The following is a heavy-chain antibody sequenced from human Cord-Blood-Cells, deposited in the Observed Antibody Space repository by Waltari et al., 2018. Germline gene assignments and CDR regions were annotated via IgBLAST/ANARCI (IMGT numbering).Heavy chain of an antibody. V-gene: IGHV3-30*18. D-gene: IGHD6-13*01. CDR3: AKDEYSSSWNFDY. J-gene: IGHJ4*02. Sequence: QVQLVESGGGVVQPGRSLRLSCAASGFTFSSYGMHWVRQAPGKGLEWVAVISYDGSNKYYADSVKGRFTISRDNSKNTLYLQMNSLRAEDTAVYYCAKDEYSSSWNFDYWGQGTLVTVSS. CDR1: GFTFSSYG. CDR2: ISYDGSNK.